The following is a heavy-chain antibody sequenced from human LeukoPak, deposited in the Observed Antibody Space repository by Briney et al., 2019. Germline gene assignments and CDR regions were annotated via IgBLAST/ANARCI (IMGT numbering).Heavy chain of an antibody. CDR1: GGSISSYY. J-gene: IGHJ4*02. CDR2: IYTSGST. D-gene: IGHD3-3*01. CDR3: ARHTAAYDFFDY. V-gene: IGHV4-4*09. Sequence: SETLSLTCTVSGGSISSYYWSWIRQPPGKGLEWIGYIYTSGSTNYNPSLKSRVTISVDTSKNQFSLKLSSVTAADTAVYYCARHTAAYDFFDYWGQGTLVTVSS.